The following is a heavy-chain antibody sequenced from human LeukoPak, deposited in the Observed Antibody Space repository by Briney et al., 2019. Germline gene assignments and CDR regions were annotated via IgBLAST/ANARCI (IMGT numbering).Heavy chain of an antibody. J-gene: IGHJ4*02. D-gene: IGHD3-22*01. V-gene: IGHV3-23*01. CDR3: AKKTISGYWPFHY. CDR1: GFTFSDYV. Sequence: PGASLRLSCAASGFTFSDYVMTWVRQAPEKGLEWVSGITGDGVTTYYADSVEGRFTISRDNSKNTLSLQMNNLRAEDAAVYYCAKKTISGYWPFHYWGQGTLVTVSS. CDR2: ITGDGVTT.